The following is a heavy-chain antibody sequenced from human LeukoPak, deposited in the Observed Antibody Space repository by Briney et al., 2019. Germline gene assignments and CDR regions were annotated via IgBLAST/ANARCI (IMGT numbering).Heavy chain of an antibody. CDR3: ANRYCSDTTCQETYFDY. CDR1: GFTFSSYG. Sequence: GGSLRLSRAASGFTFSSYGMHWVRQAPGKGLEWVAFIRYDGSNKYHADSVKGRFTISRDNSKNTLYLQMNNLRAEDTAVYYCANRYCSDTTCQETYFDYWGQGTLVTVSS. D-gene: IGHD2-2*01. J-gene: IGHJ4*02. CDR2: IRYDGSNK. V-gene: IGHV3-30*02.